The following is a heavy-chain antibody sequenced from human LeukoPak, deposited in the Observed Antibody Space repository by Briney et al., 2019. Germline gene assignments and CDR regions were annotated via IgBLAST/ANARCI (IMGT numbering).Heavy chain of an antibody. D-gene: IGHD2-21*01. V-gene: IGHV3-21*06. CDR1: GFTFSSYS. CDR3: AKVRRKGGLLLTALSRGAFDI. Sequence: GGSLRLSCAASGFTFSSYSMNWVRQAPGKGLEWVSSISSSSTYIYYADSVKGRFTISRDKAKNSLYLQMNSLRAEDTAVYYCAKVRRKGGLLLTALSRGAFDIWGQGTMVTVSS. CDR2: ISSSSTYI. J-gene: IGHJ3*02.